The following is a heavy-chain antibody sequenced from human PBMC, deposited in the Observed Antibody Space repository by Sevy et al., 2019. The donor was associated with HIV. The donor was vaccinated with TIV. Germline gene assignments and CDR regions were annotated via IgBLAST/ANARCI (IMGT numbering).Heavy chain of an antibody. J-gene: IGHJ6*02. V-gene: IGHV3-30*04. CDR2: IAYDGSNK. CDR3: ARDLHVWGILFGNYYYGMDV. D-gene: IGHD2-21*01. Sequence: AGSLRLSCAASGFTFSSDAMHWVRQAPGKGLEWVAVIAYDGSNKYYADSAKGRFTISRDNSKNTLYLQMNSLRAEDTAVYYCARDLHVWGILFGNYYYGMDVWGQGTTVTVSS. CDR1: GFTFSSDA.